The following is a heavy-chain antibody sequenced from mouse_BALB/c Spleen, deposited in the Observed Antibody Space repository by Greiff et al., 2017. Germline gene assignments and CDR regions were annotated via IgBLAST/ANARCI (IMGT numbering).Heavy chain of an antibody. CDR2: IDPANGNT. Sequence: VQLKQSGAELVKPGASVKLSCTASGFNINDTYMHWVKQRPEQGLEWIGRIDPANGNTKYDPKFQGKATITADTSSNTAYLQLSSLTSEDTAVYYCARSGGLRRPWFAYWGQGTLVTVSA. CDR1: GFNINDTY. D-gene: IGHD2-4*01. J-gene: IGHJ3*01. CDR3: ARSGGLRRPWFAY. V-gene: IGHV14-3*02.